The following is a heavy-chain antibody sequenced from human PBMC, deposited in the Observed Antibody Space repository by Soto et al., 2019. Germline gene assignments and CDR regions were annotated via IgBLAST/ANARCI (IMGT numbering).Heavy chain of an antibody. J-gene: IGHJ4*02. CDR2: IYFRGTT. V-gene: IGHV4-59*08. Sequence: SETLSLTCTVSGGSISSYYWSWIRQPPGKGLEWIGYIYFRGTTNYNPSLKSRVTISADTSMNQFSLALTSVTAADTAMYYCARGPTTEKVDSWGQGILVTVSS. CDR3: ARGPTTEKVDS. CDR1: GGSISSYY.